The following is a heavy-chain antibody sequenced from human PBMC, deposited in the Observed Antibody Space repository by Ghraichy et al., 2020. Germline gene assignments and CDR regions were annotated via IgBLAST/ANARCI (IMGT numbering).Heavy chain of an antibody. V-gene: IGHV3-21*01. J-gene: IGHJ4*02. D-gene: IGHD4-23*01. Sequence: GESLNISCAASGFTFSSYSMNWVRQAPGKGLEWVSSISSSSSYIYYADSVKGRFTISRDNAKNSLYLQMNSLRAEDTAVYYCARLLTVVTPADFDYWGQGTLVTVSS. CDR1: GFTFSSYS. CDR2: ISSSSSYI. CDR3: ARLLTVVTPADFDY.